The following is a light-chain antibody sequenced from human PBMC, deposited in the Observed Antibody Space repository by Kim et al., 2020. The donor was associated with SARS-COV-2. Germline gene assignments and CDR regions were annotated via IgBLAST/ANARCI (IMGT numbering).Light chain of an antibody. J-gene: IGKJ2*01. CDR2: AAS. CDR1: EAISNY. V-gene: IGKV1-17*03. CDR3: LQHNSFPYT. Sequence: ASVGDRVIITCRASEAISNYLVWFRQKPGKVPERLIYAASTLQSGVPSRFSGSGSGTEFTLTITSLQPEDFATYYCLQHNSFPYTFGQGTKVDIK.